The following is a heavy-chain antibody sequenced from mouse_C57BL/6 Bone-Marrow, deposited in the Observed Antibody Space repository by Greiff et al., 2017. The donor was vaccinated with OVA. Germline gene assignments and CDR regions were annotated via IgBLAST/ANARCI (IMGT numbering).Heavy chain of an antibody. V-gene: IGHV5-17*01. J-gene: IGHJ4*01. CDR1: GFTFSDYG. D-gene: IGHD2-1*01. CDR3: ARGGYGNPYYAMDY. CDR2: ISSGSSTI. Sequence: EVKVVESGGGLVKPGGSLKLSCAASGFTFSDYGMHWVRQAPEKGLEWVAYISSGSSTIYYADTVKGRFTISRDNAKNTLFLQMTSLRSEDTAMYYCARGGYGNPYYAMDYWGQGTSVTVSS.